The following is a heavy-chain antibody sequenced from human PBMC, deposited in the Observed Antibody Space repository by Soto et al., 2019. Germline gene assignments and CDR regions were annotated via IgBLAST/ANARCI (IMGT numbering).Heavy chain of an antibody. CDR3: ARDTRYGMDV. V-gene: IGHV3-30-3*01. CDR1: GFTFSRYA. CDR2: ISYDGSNK. Sequence: QVQLVGSGGGVVQPGRSLRLSCAASGFTFSRYAMHWVRQAPGKGLEWVAVISYDGSNKYYADSVKGRFTISRDNSKNTLYLQMNSLRAEDTAVYYCARDTRYGMDVWGQGTTVTVSS. J-gene: IGHJ6*02.